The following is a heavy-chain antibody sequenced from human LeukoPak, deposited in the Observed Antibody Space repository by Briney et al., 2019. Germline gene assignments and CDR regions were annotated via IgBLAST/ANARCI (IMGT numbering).Heavy chain of an antibody. CDR3: VSGISLSHWHYFDY. D-gene: IGHD2-15*01. CDR1: GYTFTGYY. CDR2: ISAGSGNT. Sequence: ASVKVSCKASGYTFTGYYMHWVRQAPGQRIEWLGWISAGSGNTKYSQKFQGRVTITRDTSASTAYMELSGLRSEDTALYYCVSGISLSHWHYFDYWGQGTLVTVSS. J-gene: IGHJ4*02. V-gene: IGHV1-3*01.